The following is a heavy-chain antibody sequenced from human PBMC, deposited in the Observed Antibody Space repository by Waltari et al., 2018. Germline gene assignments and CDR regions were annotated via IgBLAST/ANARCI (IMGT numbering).Heavy chain of an antibody. J-gene: IGHJ5*02. D-gene: IGHD4-17*01. CDR2: MNPNTGNT. CDR3: ARESRGDYALDL. V-gene: IGHV1-8*01. CDR1: GYTFTNNA. Sequence: QVQLVQSGAEVEKPGASVTVSCKASGYTFTNNAINWVRQAPGQGLAWMGWMNPNTGNTVYAQSFQGRVSMTRHSSMDTAYLELTGLTSDDTAVYYCARESRGDYALDLWGQGTVVTVSS.